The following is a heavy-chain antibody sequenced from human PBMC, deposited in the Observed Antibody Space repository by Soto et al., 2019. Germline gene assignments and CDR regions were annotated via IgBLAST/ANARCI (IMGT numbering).Heavy chain of an antibody. Sequence: ASVKVSCKASGYTFTSYAMHWVRQAPGQRLGWMGWINAGNGNTKYSQKFQGRVTITRDTSASTAYMELSSLRSEDTAVYYCANQGYDYIWGSYRTDYYYYMDVWGKGTTVTVSS. CDR3: ANQGYDYIWGSYRTDYYYYMDV. D-gene: IGHD3-16*02. J-gene: IGHJ6*03. CDR2: INAGNGNT. CDR1: GYTFTSYA. V-gene: IGHV1-3*01.